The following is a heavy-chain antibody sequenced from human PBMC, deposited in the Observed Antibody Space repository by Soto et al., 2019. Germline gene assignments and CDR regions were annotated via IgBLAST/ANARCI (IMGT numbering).Heavy chain of an antibody. Sequence: GASVKVSCKASGYSFTNYGVGWVRQAPGQGLEWMGWISGYNGNTHYAEKIQGRITLTTDTSTSTAYIELRSLRSDDTAMYYCAREMAGRGGEHDYWG. J-gene: IGHJ4*01. D-gene: IGHD3-16*01. CDR2: ISGYNGNT. CDR1: GYSFTNYG. V-gene: IGHV1-18*01. CDR3: AREMAGRGGEHDY.